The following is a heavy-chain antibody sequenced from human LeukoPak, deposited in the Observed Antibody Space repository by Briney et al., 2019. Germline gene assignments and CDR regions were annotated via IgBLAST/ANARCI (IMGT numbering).Heavy chain of an antibody. J-gene: IGHJ4*02. CDR1: ISSRTYY. D-gene: IGHD3-22*01. Sequence: SETLSLTCTAISSRTYYWGWIRQSPGKGLEWISNIYYSGTTYYNPSLKSRVTISLDTSTNQLSLRLSSVTAADTAVYYCARVWSYDSTGSYYDGGGDFDYWGQGTLVTVSS. V-gene: IGHV4-39*07. CDR3: ARVWSYDSTGSYYDGGGDFDY. CDR2: IYYSGTT.